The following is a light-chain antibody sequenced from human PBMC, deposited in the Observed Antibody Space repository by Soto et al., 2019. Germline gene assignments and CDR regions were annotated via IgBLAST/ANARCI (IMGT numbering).Light chain of an antibody. J-gene: IGKJ1*01. CDR3: QQYNNWPRT. CDR1: QNVSSN. V-gene: IGKV3-15*01. CDR2: GAS. Sequence: EIVMTQSPATLSVSPGDRATLSCRASQNVSSNLAWYQQKPGQAPRLLIYGASTRATGIPARFSGSGSGTEFTLTISSLQSEDFAVYYCQQYNNWPRTFGQGTKV.